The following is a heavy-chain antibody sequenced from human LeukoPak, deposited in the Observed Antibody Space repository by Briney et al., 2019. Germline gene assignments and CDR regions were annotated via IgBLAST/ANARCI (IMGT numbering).Heavy chain of an antibody. Sequence: GGSLRLSCAASGFTFSSYSMNWVRQAPGKGLEWVSSISSSSSYIYYADSVKGRFTISRDNAKNSLYLQMNSLRAEDTAVYYCARDRPIHCGGDCYFDAFDIWGQGTMVTVSS. CDR1: GFTFSSYS. D-gene: IGHD2-21*02. J-gene: IGHJ3*02. CDR3: ARDRPIHCGGDCYFDAFDI. V-gene: IGHV3-21*04. CDR2: ISSSSSYI.